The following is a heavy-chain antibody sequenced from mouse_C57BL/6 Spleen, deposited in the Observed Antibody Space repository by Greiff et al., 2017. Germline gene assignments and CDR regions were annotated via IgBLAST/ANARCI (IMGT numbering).Heavy chain of an antibody. Sequence: EVKLMESGGGLVKPGGSLKLSCAASGFTFSSYAMSWVRQTPEKRLEWVATISDGGSYTYYPDNVKGRFTISRDNAKNNLYLQMSHLKSEDTAMYYCARGLDREGYFDYWGQGTTLTVAS. CDR2: ISDGGSYT. CDR3: ARGLDREGYFDY. V-gene: IGHV5-4*03. CDR1: GFTFSSYA. J-gene: IGHJ2*01.